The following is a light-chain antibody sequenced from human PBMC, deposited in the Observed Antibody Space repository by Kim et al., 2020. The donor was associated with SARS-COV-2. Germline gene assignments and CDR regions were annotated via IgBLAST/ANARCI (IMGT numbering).Light chain of an antibody. CDR1: NIGPAYD. V-gene: IGLV1-40*01. CDR2: GDI. CDR3: QTYDSGHVV. J-gene: IGLJ7*01. Sequence: GAPGPTVTISCAGSNIGPAYDVHWYQQFPGSAPKLLIYGDIHRPSGVPDRFSGSKSGTSASLAITGLQGEDEADYFCQTYDSGHVVFGGGTQLTVL.